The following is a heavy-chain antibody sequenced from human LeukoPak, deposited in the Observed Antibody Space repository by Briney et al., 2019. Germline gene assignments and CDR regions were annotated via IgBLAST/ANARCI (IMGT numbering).Heavy chain of an antibody. J-gene: IGHJ4*02. CDR3: TKDGTDYSSFDY. V-gene: IGHV3-30*18. Sequence: GGSLRLSCAASGFTFSSCSMNWVRQAPGKGLEWVAAISYDGSNKYYADSVKGRFTISRDNSKNTLYLQMNSLRAEDTAVYYCTKDGTDYSSFDYWGQGTLVTVSS. CDR1: GFTFSSCS. CDR2: ISYDGSNK. D-gene: IGHD4-11*01.